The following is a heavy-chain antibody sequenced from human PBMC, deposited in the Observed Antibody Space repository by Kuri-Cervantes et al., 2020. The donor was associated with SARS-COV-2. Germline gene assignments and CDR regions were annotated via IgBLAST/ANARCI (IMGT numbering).Heavy chain of an antibody. CDR1: GFTFSSYA. Sequence: GESLKISCAASGFTFSSYAMSWVRQAPGKGLEWVSAISGSGGSTYYADSVKGRFTISRDNSKNTLYLQMNSLRAEDTAVYYCAKLSNWDDAFDIWGQGTMVTVSS. CDR2: ISGSGGST. D-gene: IGHD1-1*01. J-gene: IGHJ3*02. CDR3: AKLSNWDDAFDI. V-gene: IGHV3-23*01.